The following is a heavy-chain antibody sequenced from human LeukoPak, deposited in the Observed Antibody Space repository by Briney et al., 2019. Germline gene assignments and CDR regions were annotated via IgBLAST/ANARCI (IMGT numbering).Heavy chain of an antibody. D-gene: IGHD3-22*01. J-gene: IGHJ4*02. Sequence: GGSLRLSCAASGFTFSDYYMGWIRQAPGKGLEWVSYISSSGSTIYYADSVKGRFTISRDNAKNSLYLQMNSLRAEDTAVYYCASGSRGYYYDSSGNYWGQGTLVTVSS. CDR1: GFTFSDYY. CDR2: ISSSGSTI. V-gene: IGHV3-11*01. CDR3: ASGSRGYYYDSSGNY.